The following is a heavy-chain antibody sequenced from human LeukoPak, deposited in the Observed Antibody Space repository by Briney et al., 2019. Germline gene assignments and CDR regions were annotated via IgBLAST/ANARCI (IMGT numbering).Heavy chain of an antibody. CDR3: ASFRWAIGFEN. CDR2: ISHSGIT. Sequence: SETLSLTCTVSGGSISSSSYYWGWIRQPPGKGLEWIGEISHSGITKYNPSLKSRVTISVDTSKNQFSLKLNSVTAADTAVYYCASFRWAIGFENWGQGTLVTVSS. D-gene: IGHD3-22*01. V-gene: IGHV4-39*01. CDR1: GGSISSSSYY. J-gene: IGHJ4*02.